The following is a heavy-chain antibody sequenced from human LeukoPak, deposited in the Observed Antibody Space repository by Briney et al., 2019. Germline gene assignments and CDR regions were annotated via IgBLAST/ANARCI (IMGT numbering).Heavy chain of an antibody. CDR3: GKTTVGYSSGQKPAWPVDY. CDR2: ISHSGDST. V-gene: IGHV3-23*01. J-gene: IGHJ4*02. Sequence: PGGSLRLSCAASGFTFSSYAMTWVRQAPGKGLEWVSAISHSGDSTFYADSVKGRFTISRDNSESTVYLQINSLRADDTAVYYCGKTTVGYSSGQKPAWPVDYWGQGTLVTVSS. D-gene: IGHD5-18*01. CDR1: GFTFSSYA.